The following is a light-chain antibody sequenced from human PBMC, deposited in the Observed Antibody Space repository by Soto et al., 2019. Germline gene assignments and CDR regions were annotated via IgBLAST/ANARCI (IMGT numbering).Light chain of an antibody. CDR3: QAWDSGPYV. V-gene: IGLV3-1*01. CDR2: QDN. CDR1: KLGDKF. J-gene: IGLJ1*01. Sequence: SYELTQPPSVSVSPGQTASITCSGPKLGDKFASWYQQRPGQSPVLVISQDNKRPSGIPERFSGSNSGNTATLTISGTQAVDEAEYYCQAWDSGPYVCGPGTKLTVL.